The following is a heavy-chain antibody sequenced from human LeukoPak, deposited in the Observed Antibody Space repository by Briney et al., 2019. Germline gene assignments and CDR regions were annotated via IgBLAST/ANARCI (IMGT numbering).Heavy chain of an antibody. J-gene: IGHJ4*02. CDR3: AKDTYYYDRLFDY. CDR1: GFTFSSYA. Sequence: GGSLRLSCAASGFTFSSYAMSWVRQAPVKGLEWVSAISGSGGSTYYTDSVKGRFTISRDNSKNTLCLQMNSLRTEDTAIYYCAKDTYYYDRLFDYWGQGVLVTVSS. V-gene: IGHV3-23*01. D-gene: IGHD3-22*01. CDR2: ISGSGGST.